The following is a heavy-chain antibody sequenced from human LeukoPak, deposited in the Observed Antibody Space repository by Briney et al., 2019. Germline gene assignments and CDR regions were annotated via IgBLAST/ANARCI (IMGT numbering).Heavy chain of an antibody. CDR1: GVSISSYY. J-gene: IGHJ4*02. Sequence: SETLSLTCTVSGVSISSYYWSWIRQPPGKGLEWIWYICYSGSTNYNPPLKSRVTISVDTSKNQFSLKLSSVTAADTAVYYCAGNHVYGDYHDDYWGQGTLVTVSS. D-gene: IGHD4-17*01. V-gene: IGHV4-59*01. CDR3: AGNHVYGDYHDDY. CDR2: ICYSGST.